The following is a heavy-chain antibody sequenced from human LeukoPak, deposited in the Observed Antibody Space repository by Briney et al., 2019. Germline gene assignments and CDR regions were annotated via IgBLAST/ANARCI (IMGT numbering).Heavy chain of an antibody. J-gene: IGHJ4*02. CDR3: AKDRLVLLWFGDSDY. CDR2: IRYDGSNK. Sequence: GGSLRLSCAASGFTFSSYGMHWVRQAPGKGLEWVAFIRYDGSNKYYADSVKGRFTISRDNSKNTLYLQMNSLRAEDTAVYYCAKDRLVLLWFGDSDYWGQGTLVTVSS. D-gene: IGHD3-10*01. CDR1: GFTFSSYG. V-gene: IGHV3-30*02.